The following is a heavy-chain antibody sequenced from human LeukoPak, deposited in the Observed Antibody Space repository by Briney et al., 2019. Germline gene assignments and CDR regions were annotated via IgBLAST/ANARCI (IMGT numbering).Heavy chain of an antibody. CDR2: IIPIFVTA. CDR3: ASSARGGSYYYPLDP. V-gene: IGHV1-69*13. D-gene: IGHD1-26*01. J-gene: IGHJ5*02. CDR1: GGTSSSYA. Sequence: GASVKVSCKASGGTSSSYAITWVRQAPGQGLEWMGGIIPIFVTANYAQKFQGRVTITADESTSTAYMELSSLRSEDTAVYYCASSARGGSYYYPLDPWGQGTLVTVSS.